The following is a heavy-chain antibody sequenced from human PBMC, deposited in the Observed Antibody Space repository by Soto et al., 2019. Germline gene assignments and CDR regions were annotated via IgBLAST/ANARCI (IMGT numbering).Heavy chain of an antibody. CDR3: ARLAYSSGWDYYYYYGMDV. J-gene: IGHJ6*02. CDR2: IYYSGST. D-gene: IGHD6-19*01. Sequence: SETLSLTCTVSGGSISSSSYYWGWIRQPPGKGLEWIGSIYYSGSTYYNPSLKSRVTISVDTSKNQFSLKLSSVTAADTAVYYCARLAYSSGWDYYYYYGMDVWGQGTTVTVSS. CDR1: GGSISSSSYY. V-gene: IGHV4-39*01.